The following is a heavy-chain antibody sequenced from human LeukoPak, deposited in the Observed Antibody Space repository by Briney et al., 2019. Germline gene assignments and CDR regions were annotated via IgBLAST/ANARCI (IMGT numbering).Heavy chain of an antibody. CDR1: GFTVSSSY. D-gene: IGHD5-24*01. V-gene: IGHV3-53*01. J-gene: IGHJ4*02. Sequence: GGSLRLSCAASGFTVSSSYMSWVHQAPGKGLECVSFIYSAGNTYYADSVRGRFTISRDNSKNTLYLQMNSLRAEDTAVYYCAGRDGYNYYFDFWGQGTLVTVSS. CDR3: AGRDGYNYYFDF. CDR2: IYSAGNT.